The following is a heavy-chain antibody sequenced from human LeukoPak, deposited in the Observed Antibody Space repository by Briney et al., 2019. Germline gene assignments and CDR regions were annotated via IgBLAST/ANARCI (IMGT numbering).Heavy chain of an antibody. D-gene: IGHD5-12*01. CDR2: INHNGNVN. CDR3: AREDSGYGGVDY. Sequence: GGSLRLSCAASGFTFSSYWMNWARQAPGKGLEWVASINHNGNVNYYVDSVKGRFTISRDNAKNSLYPQMNSLRAEDTAVYYCAREDSGYGGVDYWGQGTLVTVSS. V-gene: IGHV3-7*01. CDR1: GFTFSSYW. J-gene: IGHJ4*02.